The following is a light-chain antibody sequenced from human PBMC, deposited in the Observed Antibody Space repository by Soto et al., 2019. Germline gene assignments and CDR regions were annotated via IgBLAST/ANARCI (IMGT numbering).Light chain of an antibody. J-gene: IGLJ2*01. CDR2: SDY. V-gene: IGLV1-47*02. CDR1: RSSVATND. CDR3: VSWDDRLRGAV. Sequence: QSVLTQPPSTSGTPGQRVTISCSGSRSSVATNDVYWYQQVAGTAPKLLIHSDYLRPSGVSDRFSGSKSGTSASLAISGLRSEDEAVYYCVSWDDRLRGAVFGGGTKLTVL.